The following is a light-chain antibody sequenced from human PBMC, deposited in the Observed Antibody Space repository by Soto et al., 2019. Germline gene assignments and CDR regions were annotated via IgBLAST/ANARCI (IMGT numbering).Light chain of an antibody. V-gene: IGKV3-15*01. CDR3: QQYNNWPCPPWT. J-gene: IGKJ1*01. CDR2: CAS. Sequence: EIVMTQSPATLSVSPGERATLSCRASQSVSSNLAWYQQKPGQAPRLLIYCASTRATGIPARFIGSRSGTECTLTISSLQSEDFAVYYWQQYNNWPCPPWTFGQGTKVEIK. CDR1: QSVSSN.